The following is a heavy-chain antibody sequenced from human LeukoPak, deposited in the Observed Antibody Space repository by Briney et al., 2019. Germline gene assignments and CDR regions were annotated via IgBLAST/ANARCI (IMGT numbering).Heavy chain of an antibody. CDR1: GGSISSYY. Sequence: SETLSLTCTVSGGSISSYYWSWIRQPPGKGLEWIGYIYYSGSTIYNPSLKSRVTISVDTSKNQFSLKLSSVTAADTAVYYCASSGGTAMASFDYWGQGTLVTVSS. CDR3: ASSGGTAMASFDY. CDR2: IYYSGST. J-gene: IGHJ4*02. V-gene: IGHV4-59*08. D-gene: IGHD5-18*01.